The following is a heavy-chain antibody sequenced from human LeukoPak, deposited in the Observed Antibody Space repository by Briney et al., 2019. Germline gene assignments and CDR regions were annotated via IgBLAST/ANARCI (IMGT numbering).Heavy chain of an antibody. CDR2: ISWNSGSI. D-gene: IGHD6-13*01. CDR1: GFTFSSYW. V-gene: IGHV3-9*01. CDR3: AKGTYSSSWWYGMDV. J-gene: IGHJ6*02. Sequence: GGSLRLSCAASGFTFSSYWMSWVRQAPGKGLEWVSGISWNSGSIGYADSVKGRFTISRDNAKNFLYLQMNSLRAEDTALYYCAKGTYSSSWWYGMDVWGQGTTVTVSS.